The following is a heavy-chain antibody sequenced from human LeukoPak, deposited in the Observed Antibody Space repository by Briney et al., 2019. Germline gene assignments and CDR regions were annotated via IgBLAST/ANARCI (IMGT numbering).Heavy chain of an antibody. V-gene: IGHV4-34*01. CDR2: INHSGST. Sequence: SETLSLTCAVYGGSFSGYYWSWIRQPPGKGLEWIGEINHSGSTNYNPSLKSRVTISVDTSMNQFSLKLSSVAAADTAVYYCARGLVRGVTQGFDYWGQGTLVTVSS. D-gene: IGHD3-10*01. CDR3: ARGLVRGVTQGFDY. CDR1: GGSFSGYY. J-gene: IGHJ4*02.